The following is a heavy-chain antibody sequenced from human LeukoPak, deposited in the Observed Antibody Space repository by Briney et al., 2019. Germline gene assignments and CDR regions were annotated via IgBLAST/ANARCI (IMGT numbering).Heavy chain of an antibody. J-gene: IGHJ4*02. Sequence: SETLSLTCTVCGYSISSGYYWGWIRQPPGKGLEWIGSIYHSGSTYYNPSLKSRVTISVDTSKNQFSLKLSSVTAADTAVYYCAREDYYDSSGPWIDYWGQGTLVTVSS. CDR2: IYHSGST. CDR3: AREDYYDSSGPWIDY. CDR1: GYSISSGYY. V-gene: IGHV4-38-2*02. D-gene: IGHD3-22*01.